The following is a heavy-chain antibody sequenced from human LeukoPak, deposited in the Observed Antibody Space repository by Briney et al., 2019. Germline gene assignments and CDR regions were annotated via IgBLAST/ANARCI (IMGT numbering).Heavy chain of an antibody. CDR1: GFTFSSYA. CDR3: AKFLPTHIVVANYYFDY. Sequence: GGSLRLSCAASGFTFSSYAMSWVRQAPGKGLEWVSAISGSGGSTYYADSVKGRFTISRDNSKNTLYLQMNSLRAEDTAVYYCAKFLPTHIVVANYYFDYWGQGTLVTVFS. CDR2: ISGSGGST. V-gene: IGHV3-23*01. J-gene: IGHJ4*02. D-gene: IGHD2-21*01.